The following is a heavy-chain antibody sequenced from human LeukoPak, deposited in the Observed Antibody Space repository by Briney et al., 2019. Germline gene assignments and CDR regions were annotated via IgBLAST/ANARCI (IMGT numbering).Heavy chain of an antibody. V-gene: IGHV3-30*02. D-gene: IGHD3-9*01. CDR2: IRYDGSNK. Sequence: PGGSLRLSCAASGFTFSSYGMHWVRQAPGKGLEWVAFIRYDGSNKYYAESAKGRFTISRDNSKNTLYVQMNSLRAEDTAVYYCANRGSDYDILTGYEYYFDYWGQGTLVTVSS. J-gene: IGHJ4*02. CDR1: GFTFSSYG. CDR3: ANRGSDYDILTGYEYYFDY.